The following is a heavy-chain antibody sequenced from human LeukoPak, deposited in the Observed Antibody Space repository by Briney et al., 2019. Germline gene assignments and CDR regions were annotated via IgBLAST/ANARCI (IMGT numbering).Heavy chain of an antibody. Sequence: GGSLRLSCAASGFSFTNYAMSWVRQAPGKGLEWVSGINDNGDSTYYADSVEGRFAISRDNSKNTLCLQMNSLRAEDTAVYYCAKQLGYCSDGSCYFPYWGQGTLVTVSS. CDR2: INDNGDST. CDR1: GFSFTNYA. D-gene: IGHD2-15*01. J-gene: IGHJ4*02. V-gene: IGHV3-23*01. CDR3: AKQLGYCSDGSCYFPY.